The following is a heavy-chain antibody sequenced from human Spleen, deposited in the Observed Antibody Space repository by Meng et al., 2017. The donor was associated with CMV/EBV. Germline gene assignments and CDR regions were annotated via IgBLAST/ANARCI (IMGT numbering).Heavy chain of an antibody. CDR2: IYSGGRRT. D-gene: IGHD3-16*01. CDR3: AKIWGAFDS. CDR1: GFTFSGFG. Sequence: LGLSCAASGFTFSGFGMSWVRQAPGKGLEWVSVIYSGGRRTYYADSVKGRFTISRDDSKNTLSLRMNDLRVEDTAVYYCAKIWGAFDSWGQGTLVTVSS. J-gene: IGHJ4*02. V-gene: IGHV3-23*03.